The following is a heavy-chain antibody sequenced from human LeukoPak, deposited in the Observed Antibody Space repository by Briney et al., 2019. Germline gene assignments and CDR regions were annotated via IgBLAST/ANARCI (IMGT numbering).Heavy chain of an antibody. Sequence: SETLSLTCAVSGGSISTYYWSWIRHPPGKGLEWIGYIYYTGGTNYNPSLRSRVTISVDTSKNEFSLKLSSVTAADTAVYYCARALPIGRRSDIFDIWGQGTMVTVSS. CDR3: ARALPIGRRSDIFDI. V-gene: IGHV4-59*01. CDR1: GGSISTYY. J-gene: IGHJ3*02. D-gene: IGHD3-9*01. CDR2: IYYTGGT.